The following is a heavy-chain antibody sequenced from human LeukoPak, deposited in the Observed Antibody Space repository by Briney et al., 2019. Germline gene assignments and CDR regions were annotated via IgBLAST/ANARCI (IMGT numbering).Heavy chain of an antibody. Sequence: TGGSLRLSCAASGFTFSSYWMSWVRQAPGKGLEWVANIKQDGSEKHYVDSMKGRLTISRDNAKNSLYLQVNSLRAEDTAVYYCARDSGEATVTTSGEYYFDYWGQGTLVTVSS. D-gene: IGHD4-17*01. V-gene: IGHV3-7*01. J-gene: IGHJ4*02. CDR1: GFTFSSYW. CDR2: IKQDGSEK. CDR3: ARDSGEATVTTSGEYYFDY.